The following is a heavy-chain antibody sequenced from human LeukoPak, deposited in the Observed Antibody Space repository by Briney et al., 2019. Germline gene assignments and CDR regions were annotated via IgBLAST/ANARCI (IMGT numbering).Heavy chain of an antibody. CDR1: GGSVSSGSYY. CDR3: ARGPYSSGWSQGRNFDY. CDR2: IYYSGST. J-gene: IGHJ4*02. Sequence: SETLSLTCTVSGGSVSSGSYYWSWIRQPPGKGLEWIGYIYYSGSTNYNPSLKSRVTISVDTSKNQFSLKLSSVTAADTAVYYCARGPYSSGWSQGRNFDYWGQGTLVTVSS. V-gene: IGHV4-61*01. D-gene: IGHD6-19*01.